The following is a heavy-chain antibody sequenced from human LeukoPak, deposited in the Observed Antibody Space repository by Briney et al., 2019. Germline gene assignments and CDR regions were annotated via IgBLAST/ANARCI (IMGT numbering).Heavy chain of an antibody. J-gene: IGHJ4*02. Sequence: ASVKVSCKVSGYTLTELSMHWVRQAPGQGLEWMGWINPNSGGTNYAQKFQGRVTMTRDTSISTAYMELSRLRSDDTAVYYCARARENRQWLTTWGQGTLVTVSS. V-gene: IGHV1-2*02. CDR1: GYTLTELS. CDR3: ARARENRQWLTT. CDR2: INPNSGGT. D-gene: IGHD6-19*01.